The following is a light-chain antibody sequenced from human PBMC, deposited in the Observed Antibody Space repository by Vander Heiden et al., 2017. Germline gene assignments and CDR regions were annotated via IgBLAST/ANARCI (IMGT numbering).Light chain of an antibody. CDR2: DAS. V-gene: IGKV1-33*01. CDR3: QQDDNVPYT. J-gene: IGKJ2*01. Sequence: DIQMTQSPSSLSASVGDRVTITRQARQDISNHLNWYQQKPGKAPKVLIYDASNLETGVPSRVSGSGSGAYFTFTISSLQPEDIGTYYCQQDDNVPYTFGQGTKLEIK. CDR1: QDISNH.